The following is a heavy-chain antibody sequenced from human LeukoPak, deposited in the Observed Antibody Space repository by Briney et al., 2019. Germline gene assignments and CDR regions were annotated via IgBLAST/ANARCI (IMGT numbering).Heavy chain of an antibody. CDR2: TSYRSKWYN. Sequence: SQTLSLTCAISGDSVSTNSVAWNWIRQSPSRGLEWLGRTSYRSKWYNDYAVSLKSRITITPDTSKNQFSLQLNSVTPEDTAVYYCAREAEITRFDYWGQGTLVTVSS. CDR3: AREAEITRFDY. V-gene: IGHV6-1*01. D-gene: IGHD5-24*01. J-gene: IGHJ4*02. CDR1: GDSVSTNSVA.